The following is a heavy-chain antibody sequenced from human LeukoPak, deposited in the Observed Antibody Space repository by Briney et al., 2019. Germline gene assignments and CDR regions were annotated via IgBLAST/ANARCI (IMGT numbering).Heavy chain of an antibody. J-gene: IGHJ4*02. CDR1: GFTFSSYW. V-gene: IGHV3-74*01. D-gene: IGHD3-22*01. CDR2: INSDGSST. CDR3: ARGSISGSYYYDSSGYYYVNDY. Sequence: PGGSLRLSCAASGFTFSSYWMHWVRQAPGKGLVWVSRINSDGSSTSCADSVKGRFTISRDNAKNTLYLQMNSLRAEDTAVYYCARGSISGSYYYDSSGYYYVNDYWGQGTLVTVSS.